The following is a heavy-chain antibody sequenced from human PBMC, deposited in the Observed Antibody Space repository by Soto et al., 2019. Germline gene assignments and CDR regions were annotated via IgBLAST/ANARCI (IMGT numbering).Heavy chain of an antibody. V-gene: IGHV3-23*01. J-gene: IGHJ6*03. CDR2: ISGSGGST. D-gene: IGHD3-10*01. CDR1: GFTFSSYA. CDR3: AKGSVVWFGELLTLGYYYYYMDV. Sequence: GGSLRLSCAASGFTFSSYAMSWVRQAPGKGLEWVSAISGSGGSTYYADSVKGRFTISRDNSKNTLYLQMNSLRAEDTAVYYCAKGSVVWFGELLTLGYYYYYMDVWGKGTKVTVSS.